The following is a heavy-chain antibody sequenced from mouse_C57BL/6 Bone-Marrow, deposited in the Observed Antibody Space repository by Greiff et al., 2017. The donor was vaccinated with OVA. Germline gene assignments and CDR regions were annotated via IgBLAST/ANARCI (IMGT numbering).Heavy chain of an antibody. CDR1: GFSLTSYG. CDR3: AKTPYDYDLWIAY. V-gene: IGHV2-5*01. J-gene: IGHJ3*01. Sequence: QVQLQQSGPGLVQPSQSLSITCTVSGFSLTSYGVHWVRQSPGKGLEWLGVIWRGGSTDYNAAFMSRLSITKDNSKSQVFFKMNSLQADDTAIYYCAKTPYDYDLWIAYWGQGTLVTVSA. D-gene: IGHD2-4*01. CDR2: IWRGGST.